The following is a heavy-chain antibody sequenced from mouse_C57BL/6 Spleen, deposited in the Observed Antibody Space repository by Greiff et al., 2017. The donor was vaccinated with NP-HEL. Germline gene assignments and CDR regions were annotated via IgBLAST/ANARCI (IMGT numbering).Heavy chain of an antibody. Sequence: DVQLQESGPGLVKPSQSLSLTCSVTGYSITSGYYWNWIRQFPGNKLEWMGYISYDGSNNYNPSLKNRISITRDTSKNQFFLKLNSVTTEDTATYYCARGPQPYGTKGWFAYWGQGTLVTVSA. D-gene: IGHD1-1*01. CDR2: ISYDGSN. CDR1: GYSITSGYY. J-gene: IGHJ3*01. V-gene: IGHV3-6*01. CDR3: ARGPQPYGTKGWFAY.